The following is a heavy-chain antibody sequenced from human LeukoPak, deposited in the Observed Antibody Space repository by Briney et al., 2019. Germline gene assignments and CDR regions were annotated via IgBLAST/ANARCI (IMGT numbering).Heavy chain of an antibody. CDR2: IYPGDSDT. CDR3: ARPGYCTSTRCQGLNY. J-gene: IGHJ4*02. V-gene: IGHV5-51*01. CDR1: GYSFTSYW. D-gene: IGHD2-2*01. Sequence: GESLKISCKGSGYSFTSYWIGWVRQMPGKGLEWMGIIYPGDSDTRYSPSFQGQVTISADKSISTAYLQWSSLKASDTAMYYCARPGYCTSTRCQGLNYWGQGTLVTVSS.